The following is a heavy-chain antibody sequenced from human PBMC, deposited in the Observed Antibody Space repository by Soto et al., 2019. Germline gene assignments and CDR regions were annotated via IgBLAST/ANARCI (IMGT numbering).Heavy chain of an antibody. D-gene: IGHD1-26*01. CDR1: GFTFSSYA. CDR3: ARVSETTPYSGSFIDY. CDR2: ISYDGSNK. J-gene: IGHJ4*02. Sequence: PGGSLRLSCAASGFTFSSYAMHWVRQAPGKGLEWVAVISYDGSNKYYADSVKGRFTISRDNSKNTLYLQMNSLRAEDTAVYYCARVSETTPYSGSFIDYWGQGTLVTVSS. V-gene: IGHV3-30-3*01.